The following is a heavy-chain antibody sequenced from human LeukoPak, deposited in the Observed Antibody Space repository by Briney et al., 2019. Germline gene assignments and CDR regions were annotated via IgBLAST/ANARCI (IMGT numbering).Heavy chain of an antibody. CDR3: ARRTRGGGEPYYYYYMDV. D-gene: IGHD3-10*01. Sequence: SETLSLTCAVYGGSFSGYYWTWIRQPPGKGLEWIGEINHSGSTNYNPSLKSRVTISVDTSKTQFSLKLSSVTAADTAVYYCARRTRGGGEPYYYYYMDVWGKGTTVTVSS. V-gene: IGHV4-34*01. CDR1: GGSFSGYY. J-gene: IGHJ6*03. CDR2: INHSGST.